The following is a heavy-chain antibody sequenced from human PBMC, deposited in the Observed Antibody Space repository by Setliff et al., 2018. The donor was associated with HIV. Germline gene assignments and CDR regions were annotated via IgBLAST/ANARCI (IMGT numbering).Heavy chain of an antibody. Sequence: VSGGSISSYYWSWIRQPPGKGLEWIGSFYHRGRTYYNPSLKSRVTISVDTSKRQFSLKLSSVTAADTAVYYCARSYCGGDCSLVVDTFWFDPWGQGTLVTVSS. CDR3: ARSYCGGDCSLVVDTFWFDP. D-gene: IGHD2-21*01. CDR2: FYHRGRT. V-gene: IGHV4-59*08. CDR1: GGSISSYY. J-gene: IGHJ5*02.